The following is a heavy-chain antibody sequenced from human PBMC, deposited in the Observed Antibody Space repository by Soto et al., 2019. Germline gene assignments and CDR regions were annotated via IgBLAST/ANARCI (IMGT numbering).Heavy chain of an antibody. Sequence: QVQLVESGGGVVQPGRSLRLSCAASGFIFSSYGMHWVRQAPGKGLEWVAVISYDGSNKYYADSVKGRFTISRDNSKNTLYLQMNSLRAEDTAVYYCANGDDYGDSNDAFDIWGQGTMVTVSS. V-gene: IGHV3-30*18. D-gene: IGHD4-17*01. J-gene: IGHJ3*02. CDR1: GFIFSSYG. CDR2: ISYDGSNK. CDR3: ANGDDYGDSNDAFDI.